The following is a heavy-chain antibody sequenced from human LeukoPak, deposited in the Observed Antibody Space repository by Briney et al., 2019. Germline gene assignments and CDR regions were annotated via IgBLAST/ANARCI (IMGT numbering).Heavy chain of an antibody. J-gene: IGHJ5*02. CDR3: ARGARSQLLYWFDP. CDR1: GGSISSYY. CDR2: IYTSGST. D-gene: IGHD2-2*01. Sequence: SETLSLTCTVSGGSISSYYWSWLRQPPGKGLEWIGYIYTSGSTNYKPSLKSRVTISVDTSKNQVSLKLTSVAAADTAVYYCARGARSQLLYWFDPWGQGTLVTVSS. V-gene: IGHV4-4*08.